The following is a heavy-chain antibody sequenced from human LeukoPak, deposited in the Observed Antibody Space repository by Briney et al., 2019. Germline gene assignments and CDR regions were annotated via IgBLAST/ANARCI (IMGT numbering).Heavy chain of an antibody. V-gene: IGHV7-4-1*02. CDR1: GYTFTSYA. J-gene: IGHJ5*02. CDR2: INTNTGNP. D-gene: IGHD2-15*01. CDR3: AREIKDIVVVVAAIDSWFDP. Sequence: VALVKVSCKASGYTFTSYAMNWVRQAPGQGLEWMGWINTNTGNPTYAQGFTGRFVFSLDTSVSTAYLQISSLKAEDTAVYYCAREIKDIVVVVAAIDSWFDPWGQGTLVTVSS.